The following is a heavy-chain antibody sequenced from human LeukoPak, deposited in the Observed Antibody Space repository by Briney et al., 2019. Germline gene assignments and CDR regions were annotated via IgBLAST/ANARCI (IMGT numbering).Heavy chain of an antibody. V-gene: IGHV3-66*02. CDR2: IYSGDST. CDR3: PREAYYHDSSGYYYPDY. Sequence: GGSLRLSCAASGFTVSTNYMSWVRQAPGMGLEWVSIIYSGDSTSYTDSVKGRFTISRDSSKNTLYLQMNSLRAEDTAVYFCPREAYYHDSSGYYYPDYWGQGTLVTVSS. D-gene: IGHD3-22*01. CDR1: GFTVSTNY. J-gene: IGHJ4*02.